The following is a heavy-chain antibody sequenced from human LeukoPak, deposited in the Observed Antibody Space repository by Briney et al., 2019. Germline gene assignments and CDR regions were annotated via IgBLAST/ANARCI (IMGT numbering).Heavy chain of an antibody. J-gene: IGHJ4*02. Sequence: SETLSLTRSVSSGTIYNLHWKWIPPPPGKGLEWTGYIHYSGSTKYNPSLKSRVPISVETSKNQFSLELSSVTDADRAVYYWATWCSSGWAFDYWGERTPVTVSS. V-gene: IGHV4-59*08. CDR3: ATWCSSGWAFDY. D-gene: IGHD6-19*01. CDR1: SGTIYNLH. CDR2: IHYSGST.